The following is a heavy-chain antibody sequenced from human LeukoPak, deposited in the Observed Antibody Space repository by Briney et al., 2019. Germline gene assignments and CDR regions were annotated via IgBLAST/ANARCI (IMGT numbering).Heavy chain of an antibody. D-gene: IGHD3-16*02. V-gene: IGHV1-69*13. Sequence: SVKVSCKASGGTFSSYAISWVRQAPGQGLEWMGGSIPIFGTASYAQKFQGRVTITADDSTSTAYMELSSLRSEDTAVYYCARGPSSPELRLGELSLSYDAFDIWGQGTMVTVSS. CDR3: ARGPSSPELRLGELSLSYDAFDI. J-gene: IGHJ3*02. CDR1: GGTFSSYA. CDR2: SIPIFGTA.